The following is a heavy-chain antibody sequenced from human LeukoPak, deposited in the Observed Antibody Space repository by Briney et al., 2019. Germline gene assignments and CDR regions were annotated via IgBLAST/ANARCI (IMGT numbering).Heavy chain of an antibody. CDR3: ARHPGIAAAVDY. J-gene: IGHJ4*02. V-gene: IGHV3-21*01. CDR2: ISSSSSYI. Sequence: PGGSLRLSCAASGFTFSSYSMNWVRQAPGKGLEWVSSISSSSSYIYYADSVKGRFTISRDNAKNSLYLQMNSLRAEDTAVYYCARHPGIAAAVDYWGQGTLVTASS. CDR1: GFTFSSYS. D-gene: IGHD6-13*01.